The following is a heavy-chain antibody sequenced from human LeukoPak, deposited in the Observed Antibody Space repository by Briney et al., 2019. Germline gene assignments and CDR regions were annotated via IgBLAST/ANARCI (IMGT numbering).Heavy chain of an antibody. CDR3: ARGYSSGWYGYYFDY. D-gene: IGHD6-19*01. CDR1: GYSFSSGYY. J-gene: IGHJ4*02. CDR2: IYHSGST. V-gene: IGHV4-38-2*02. Sequence: SETLSLTCTVSGYSFSSGYYWGWIRQPPGKGLEWIGSIYHSGSTYYNPSLKSRVTISVDTSKNQFSLKLSSVTAADTAVYYCARGYSSGWYGYYFDYWGQGTLVTVSS.